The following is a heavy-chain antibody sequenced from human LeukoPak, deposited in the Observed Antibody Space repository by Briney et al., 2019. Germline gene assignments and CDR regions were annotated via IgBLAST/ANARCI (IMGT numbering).Heavy chain of an antibody. CDR1: GVSIRSYY. Sequence: SETLSLTCIVSGVSIRSYYWSWIRQPAGKGLEWIGRIYTSGSTNYNPSLKSRVTISLDTSKNQFSLKLSSVTAADTAVYYCSRSGWFGEAPFDYWGQGTLVTVSS. D-gene: IGHD3-10*01. J-gene: IGHJ4*02. CDR2: IYTSGST. V-gene: IGHV4-4*07. CDR3: SRSGWFGEAPFDY.